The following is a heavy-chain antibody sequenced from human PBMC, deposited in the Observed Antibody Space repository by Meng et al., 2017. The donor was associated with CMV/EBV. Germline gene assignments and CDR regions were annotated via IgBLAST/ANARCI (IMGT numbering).Heavy chain of an antibody. V-gene: IGHV1-69*12. D-gene: IGHD5-12*01. CDR2: IIPIFGTA. J-gene: IGHJ4*02. CDR1: GGTFGSYA. CDR3: AREGALAYFDY. Sequence: QVQLVQSEAEVQRPGSSVKVSCKASGGTFGSYAISWVRQAPGQGLEWMRGIIPIFGTANYAQKFQGRVTITADESTSTAYMELSSLRSEDTAVYYCAREGALAYFDYWGQGTLVTVSS.